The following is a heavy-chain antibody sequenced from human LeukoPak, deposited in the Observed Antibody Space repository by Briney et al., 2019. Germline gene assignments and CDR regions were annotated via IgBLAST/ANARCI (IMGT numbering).Heavy chain of an antibody. Sequence: EGSLRLSCAASGFTFSSYAMHWVRQAPGKGVEWVAVISYDGSNKYYADSVKGRFTISRDNSKNTLYLQMNSLRAEDTAVYYCASGPIVGATGYFDYWGQGTLVTVSS. J-gene: IGHJ4*02. D-gene: IGHD1-26*01. CDR1: GFTFSSYA. CDR2: ISYDGSNK. V-gene: IGHV3-30-3*01. CDR3: ASGPIVGATGYFDY.